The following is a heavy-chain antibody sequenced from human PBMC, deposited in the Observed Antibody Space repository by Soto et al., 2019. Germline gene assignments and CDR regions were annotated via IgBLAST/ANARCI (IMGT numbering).Heavy chain of an antibody. Sequence: QVQLVESGGGLVKPGGSLRLSCAASGFTFSDYYMSWIRQAPGKGLEWVSYISSDSSHTNHADSVKGRLTISRDNAKNSRYQQMNSLAAEDTAVYYCASHDYCGPQASFDYWGQGALVTVSS. CDR1: GFTFSDYY. V-gene: IGHV3-11*06. J-gene: IGHJ4*02. D-gene: IGHD4-17*01. CDR2: ISSDSSHT. CDR3: ASHDYCGPQASFDY.